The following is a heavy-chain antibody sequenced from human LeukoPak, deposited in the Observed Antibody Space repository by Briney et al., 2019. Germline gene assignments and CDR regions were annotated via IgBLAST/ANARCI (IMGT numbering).Heavy chain of an antibody. J-gene: IGHJ4*02. V-gene: IGHV4-39*01. CDR1: GGSISSSSYY. CDR3: ARQTVGGWFREFYRPYYFDY. D-gene: IGHD3-10*01. CDR2: IYYSGRP. Sequence: SHTLSLTCTVSGGSISSSSYYWGWIRQPPGNGLQRIGRIYYSGRPTYNPSLKSRVTISVDTSKNQFCLKLSSVAAADTAVYYCARQTVGGWFREFYRPYYFDYWGQGTLVTVSS.